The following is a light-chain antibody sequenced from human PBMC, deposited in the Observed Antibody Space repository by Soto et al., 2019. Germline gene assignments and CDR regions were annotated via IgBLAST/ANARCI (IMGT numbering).Light chain of an antibody. CDR3: QQYGSSTIT. CDR2: GAS. Sequence: EIVLTQSPGILSLSPGERATLSCRASQSVSSSYLAWYQQKPGQAPRLLIYGASSRATGIPDRFSGSGSGTDFTLTISGLEPEDFAVYYCQQYGSSTITFGQETRLEIK. J-gene: IGKJ5*01. CDR1: QSVSSSY. V-gene: IGKV3-20*01.